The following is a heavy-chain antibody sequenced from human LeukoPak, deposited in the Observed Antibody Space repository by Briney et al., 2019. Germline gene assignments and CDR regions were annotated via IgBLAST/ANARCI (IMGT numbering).Heavy chain of an antibody. CDR2: IIPIFGTA. CDR3: AREGEMIAVAGNLLFDY. V-gene: IGHV1-69*13. Sequence: GASVKVSCKASGGTFSSYAISWVRQAPGQGLEWMGGIIPIFGTANYAQKFQGRVTITADESTSTAYMELSSLRSEDTAVYYCAREGEMIAVAGNLLFDYWGQGTLGTVSS. D-gene: IGHD6-19*01. CDR1: GGTFSSYA. J-gene: IGHJ4*02.